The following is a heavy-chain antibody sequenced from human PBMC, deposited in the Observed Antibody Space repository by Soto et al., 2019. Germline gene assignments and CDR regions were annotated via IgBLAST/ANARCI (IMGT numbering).Heavy chain of an antibody. CDR3: AKDNMIRGVIGGAYFDS. D-gene: IGHD3-10*01. J-gene: IGHJ4*02. CDR2: IAYGGSNK. Sequence: GSLRLACTVAGXAVSHYYMHWLRQAPGEGVEGVAFIAYGGSNKHYAESTKGRFTISRDNSKNTLSLQMNSLRAEDPAVYYSAKDNMIRGVIGGAYFDSWGPATLGTVSS. V-gene: IGHV3-30*18. CDR1: GXAVSHYY.